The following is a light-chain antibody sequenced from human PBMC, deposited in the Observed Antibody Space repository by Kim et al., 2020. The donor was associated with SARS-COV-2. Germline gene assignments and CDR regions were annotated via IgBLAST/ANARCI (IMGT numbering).Light chain of an antibody. V-gene: IGKV1-27*01. CDR3: QKYNSAPLT. CDR2: GAS. J-gene: IGKJ4*01. CDR1: QGISTY. Sequence: DIHMTQSPSSLSASVGDRVTITCRASQGISTYLAWYQQKPGTIPKLLIYGASTLQSGVPSRFSGSVSGTYFTLTISSLQPEDVATYYCQKYNSAPLTFGGGTKLEI.